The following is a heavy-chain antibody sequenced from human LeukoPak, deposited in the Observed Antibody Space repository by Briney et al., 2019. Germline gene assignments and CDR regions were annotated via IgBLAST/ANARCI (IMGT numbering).Heavy chain of an antibody. CDR3: TTTDGTGRVIYYYYGMDV. Sequence: GGSLRLSCAASEFTFSNAWMSWVRQAPGKGLEWVGRIKSKTDGGTTDYAAPVKGRFTISRDDSKNTLYLQMNSLKTEDTAVYYCTTTDGTGRVIYYYYGMDVWGQGTTVTVSS. CDR1: EFTFSNAW. CDR2: IKSKTDGGTT. D-gene: IGHD3/OR15-3a*01. J-gene: IGHJ6*02. V-gene: IGHV3-15*01.